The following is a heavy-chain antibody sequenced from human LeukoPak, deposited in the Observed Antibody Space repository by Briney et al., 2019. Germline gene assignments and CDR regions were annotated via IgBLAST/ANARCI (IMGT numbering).Heavy chain of an antibody. CDR2: ISYDGSNK. V-gene: IGHV3-30*04. CDR1: GFTFSSYA. D-gene: IGHD5-24*01. Sequence: PGGSLRLSCAASGFTFSSYAMHWVRQAPGKGLEWVAVISYDGSNKYYADSVKGRFTISRDNSKNTLYLQMNSLRSEDTAVYYCARDNSVRDEAWWFSPWGQGTLVTVSS. J-gene: IGHJ5*02. CDR3: ARDNSVRDEAWWFSP.